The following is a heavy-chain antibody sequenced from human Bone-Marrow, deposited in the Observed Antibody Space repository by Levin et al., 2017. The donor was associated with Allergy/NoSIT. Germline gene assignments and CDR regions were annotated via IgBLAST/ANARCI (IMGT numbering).Heavy chain of an antibody. CDR3: TRGGRGSHYGMDV. D-gene: IGHD1-26*01. J-gene: IGHJ6*02. Sequence: GGSLRLSCVASGFSFSSYALHWVRQAPGKGLEWLAIISHDGSQKFYGDSVKGRFTISRDNSQNTLYLLMNSLRPEDMAVYYCTRGGRGSHYGMDVWGQGTTVTVSS. CDR1: GFSFSSYA. V-gene: IGHV3-30*14. CDR2: ISHDGSQK.